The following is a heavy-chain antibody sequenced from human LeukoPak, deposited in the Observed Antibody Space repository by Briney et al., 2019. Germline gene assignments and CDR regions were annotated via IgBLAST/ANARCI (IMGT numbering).Heavy chain of an antibody. J-gene: IGHJ3*01. V-gene: IGHV1-2*06. D-gene: IGHD2-2*01. CDR2: INPNSGGT. CDR1: GYTFTGYY. Sequence: ASVKVSCKASGYTFTGYYMHWVRQAPGQGLEWMGRINPNSGGTNYAQKFQGRATMTRDTSISTAYMELSRLRSDDTAVYYCAGRLGYCSSSSCPSPWGQGTMVTVSS. CDR3: AGRLGYCSSSSCPSP.